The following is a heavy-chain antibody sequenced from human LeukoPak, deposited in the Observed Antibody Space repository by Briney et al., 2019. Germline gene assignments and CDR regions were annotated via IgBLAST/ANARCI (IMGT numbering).Heavy chain of an antibody. Sequence: SLRLSWAVSGFTFDDYAMHWVRQAPGKGLEWVSGISWNSGSIGYADSVKGRFTIARDNAKNSLYLQMNSLRAEDMALYYCAKDSVAVAGNSGFDYWGQGTLVTVSS. D-gene: IGHD6-19*01. V-gene: IGHV3-9*03. CDR3: AKDSVAVAGNSGFDY. CDR2: ISWNSGSI. CDR1: GFTFDDYA. J-gene: IGHJ4*02.